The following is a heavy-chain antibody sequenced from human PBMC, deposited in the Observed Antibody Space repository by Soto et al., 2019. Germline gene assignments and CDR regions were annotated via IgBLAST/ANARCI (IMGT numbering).Heavy chain of an antibody. CDR3: ARESSSASPNFFDY. J-gene: IGHJ4*02. Sequence: GGSLRLSCAASGFAFSNYEMNWVRQAPGKGLEWVSYIRLSGSTICYADSVKGRFTISRDDAKNSLYLQMDSLRADDTAVYYWARESSSASPNFFDYWGQGTLVTVSS. CDR1: GFAFSNYE. V-gene: IGHV3-48*03. CDR2: IRLSGSTI.